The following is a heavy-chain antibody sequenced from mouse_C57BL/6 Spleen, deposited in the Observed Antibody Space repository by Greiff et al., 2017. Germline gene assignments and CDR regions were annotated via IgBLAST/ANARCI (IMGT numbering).Heavy chain of an antibody. CDR2: SYPGDGDT. CDR3: ARSSGLTFDY. D-gene: IGHD3-2*02. Sequence: VQLQQSGPELVKPGASVKISCKASGYAFSSSWMNWVKQRPGKGLEWIGRSYPGDGDTNYNGKFKGKATLTADKSSSTAYMQLSSLTSEDSAVYFCARSSGLTFDYWGQGPTLTVSS. CDR1: GYAFSSSW. J-gene: IGHJ2*01. V-gene: IGHV1-82*01.